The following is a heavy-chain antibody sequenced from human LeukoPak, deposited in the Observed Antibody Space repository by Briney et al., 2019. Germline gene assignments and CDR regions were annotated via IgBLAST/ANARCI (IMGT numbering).Heavy chain of an antibody. J-gene: IGHJ3*02. CDR1: GYTFTSYG. D-gene: IGHD6-19*01. Sequence: GASVKVSCEASGYTFTSYGISWVRQAPGQGLEWMGWISAYNGNTNYAQKLQGRVTMTTDTSTSTAYMELRSLRSDDTAVYYCATSSGWYGHDAFDIWGQGTMVTVSS. CDR3: ATSSGWYGHDAFDI. CDR2: ISAYNGNT. V-gene: IGHV1-18*01.